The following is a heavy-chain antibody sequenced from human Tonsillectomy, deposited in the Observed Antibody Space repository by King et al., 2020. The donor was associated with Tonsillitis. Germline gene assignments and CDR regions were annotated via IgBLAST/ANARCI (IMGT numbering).Heavy chain of an antibody. V-gene: IGHV3-30*18. CDR3: VKARGYRDGEDFFFDF. D-gene: IGHD5-24*01. J-gene: IGHJ4*02. CDR1: GFTFSNYD. Sequence: VQLVESGGGVVQPGRSLRLSCAASGFTFSNYDMHWVRQAPGKGLVGVAFISYDGSKQYYADFVKDRLTISGDNSKNTLSLQMNSLRDEDAAVYHCVKARGYRDGEDFFFDFWGQGTLVTVSS. CDR2: ISYDGSKQ.